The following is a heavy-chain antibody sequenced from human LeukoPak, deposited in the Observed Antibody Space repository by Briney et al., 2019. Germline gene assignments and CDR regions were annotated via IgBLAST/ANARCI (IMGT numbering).Heavy chain of an antibody. CDR1: GFTFSSYG. CDR2: ISYDGSNK. J-gene: IGHJ4*02. Sequence: GGSLRLSCAASGFTFSSYGMHWVRQAPGKGLEWVAVISYDGSNKYYADSVKGRFTISRDNSKNTLYLQMNSLRAEDTAVYYCAKDAWWFGEFLYYFDYWGQGTLVTVSS. CDR3: AKDAWWFGEFLYYFDY. V-gene: IGHV3-30*18. D-gene: IGHD3-10*01.